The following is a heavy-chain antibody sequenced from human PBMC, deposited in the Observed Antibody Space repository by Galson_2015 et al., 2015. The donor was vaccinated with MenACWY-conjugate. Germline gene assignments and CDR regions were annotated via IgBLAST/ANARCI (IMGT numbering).Heavy chain of an antibody. J-gene: IGHJ4*02. Sequence: SLRLSCAASGFIFNKFAMTWIRQAPGKKGLEWVSAASGSGGVTYHADSVKGRFTISRDNPKNTLYLQMNSLKAEDTAIYFCAKGPLYDSSGSDSGYFDYWGQGTLVTVSS. CDR1: GFIFNKFA. CDR3: AKGPLYDSSGSDSGYFDY. V-gene: IGHV3-23*01. CDR2: ASGSGGVT. D-gene: IGHD3-22*01.